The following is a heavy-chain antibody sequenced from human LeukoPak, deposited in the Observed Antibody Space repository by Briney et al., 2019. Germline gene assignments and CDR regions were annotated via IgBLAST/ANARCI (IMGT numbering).Heavy chain of an antibody. Sequence: SVKVSCKASGYTFTGYYMHWVRQAPGQGLEWMGWINPNSGGTNYAQKFQGGVTMTRDTSISTAYMELSRLRSDDTAVYYCARDHGSGIAPDYWGQGTLVTVSS. V-gene: IGHV1-2*02. CDR2: INPNSGGT. CDR1: GYTFTGYY. D-gene: IGHD3-10*01. CDR3: ARDHGSGIAPDY. J-gene: IGHJ4*02.